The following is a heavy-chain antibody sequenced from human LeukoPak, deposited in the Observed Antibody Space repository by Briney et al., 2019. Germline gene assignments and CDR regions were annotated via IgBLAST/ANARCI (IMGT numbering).Heavy chain of an antibody. CDR3: ARVNTALYGMDV. CDR1: GFTFSSYS. Sequence: GGSLRLSCAASGFTFSSYSMNWVRQAPGKGLEWVSSISSSSSYIYYADSVKGRFTISRDNAKNSLYLQTNSLRAEDTAVYYCARVNTALYGMDVWGQGTTVTVSS. CDR2: ISSSSSYI. V-gene: IGHV3-21*01. J-gene: IGHJ6*02. D-gene: IGHD5-18*01.